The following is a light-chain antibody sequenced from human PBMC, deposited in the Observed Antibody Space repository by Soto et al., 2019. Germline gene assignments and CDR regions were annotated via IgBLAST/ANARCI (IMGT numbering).Light chain of an antibody. Sequence: EIVLTQSPGTLSLSPGERATISCSASQSVSSSYLAWYQQKPGQAPRLLMYGASSRATGIPDRYSGSGSGTDFTLTISRLEPDDFAVYYCQPYDSSRAFGQGTKV. CDR2: GAS. J-gene: IGKJ1*01. V-gene: IGKV3-20*01. CDR3: QPYDSSRA. CDR1: QSVSSSY.